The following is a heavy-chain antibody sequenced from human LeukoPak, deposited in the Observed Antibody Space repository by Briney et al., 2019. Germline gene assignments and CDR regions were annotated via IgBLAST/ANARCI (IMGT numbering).Heavy chain of an antibody. J-gene: IGHJ4*02. Sequence: SETLSLTCTVSGFSISSGYTWGWIRQPPGKGLEWIGRIYHSGSTSYNPSVKSRVTISVDTSKNHFSLKLNSVTAADTAVYYCARDRYDFWSGYSPYYFDYWGQGTLVTVSA. V-gene: IGHV4-38-2*02. CDR2: IYHSGST. CDR3: ARDRYDFWSGYSPYYFDY. D-gene: IGHD3-3*01. CDR1: GFSISSGYT.